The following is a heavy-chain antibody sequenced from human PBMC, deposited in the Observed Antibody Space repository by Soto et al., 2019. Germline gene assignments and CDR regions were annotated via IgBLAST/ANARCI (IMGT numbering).Heavy chain of an antibody. CDR1: GFTFSSYW. CDR3: ARSGDYAIIYYYHGMDV. J-gene: IGHJ6*02. Sequence: PGGSLRLSCAASGFTFSSYWMSWVRQAPGKGLEWVANIKQDGSEKYYVDSVKGRFTISRDNAKNSLYLQMNSLRAEDTAVYYCARSGDYAIIYYYHGMDVWGQGTTVTVSS. D-gene: IGHD4-17*01. CDR2: IKQDGSEK. V-gene: IGHV3-7*03.